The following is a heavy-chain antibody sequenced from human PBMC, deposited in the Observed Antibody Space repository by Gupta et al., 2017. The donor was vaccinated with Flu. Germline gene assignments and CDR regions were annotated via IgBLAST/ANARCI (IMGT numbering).Heavy chain of an antibody. CDR1: GFTFGVYA. J-gene: IGHJ3*02. Sequence: EVQLVESGGGLIQPGRSLRLSCTASGFTFGVYAMSWFRQAPGKGLEWVGFIRSKAYDGTTDYAASVKGRFTISRDDSKNIAYLQMNSLKTEDTAVYYCSRGASSSIAAHDAFDIWGQGTMVSVSS. CDR3: SRGASSSIAAHDAFDI. D-gene: IGHD6-6*01. CDR2: IRSKAYDGTT. V-gene: IGHV3-49*03.